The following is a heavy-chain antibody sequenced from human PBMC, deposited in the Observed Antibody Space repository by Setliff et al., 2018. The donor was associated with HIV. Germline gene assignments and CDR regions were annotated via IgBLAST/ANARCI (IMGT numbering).Heavy chain of an antibody. V-gene: IGHV4-59*01. D-gene: IGHD3-10*01. CDR2: IYYSGST. Sequence: PSETLSLTCTVSGGSISSYYWSWIRQPPGKGLEWIGYIYYSGSTNYNPSLKSRVTISVDTSKNQFSLKMSSVTAADTAVYYCARRLGGGTRFDPWGQGTLVTVSS. CDR1: GGSISSYY. J-gene: IGHJ5*02. CDR3: ARRLGGGTRFDP.